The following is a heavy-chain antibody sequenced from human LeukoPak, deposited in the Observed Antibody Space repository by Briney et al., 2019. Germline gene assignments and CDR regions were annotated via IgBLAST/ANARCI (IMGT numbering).Heavy chain of an antibody. CDR3: AKDYSDSRVADVFFEY. CDR2: VTSSSRRT. Sequence: PGGSLRLSCAASGFTFRSYGMSWVRQAPGKGLEWVSSVTSSSRRTYYADSVKGRFTISRDDSKNMFHLQLNSLRAEDTAVYYCAKDYSDSRVADVFFEYWGQGTLVTVSS. CDR1: GFTFRSYG. D-gene: IGHD2-15*01. J-gene: IGHJ4*02. V-gene: IGHV3-23*01.